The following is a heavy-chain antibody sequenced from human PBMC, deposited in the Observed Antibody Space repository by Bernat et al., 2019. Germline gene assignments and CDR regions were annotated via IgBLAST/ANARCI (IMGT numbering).Heavy chain of an antibody. CDR1: GFTFSSSS. J-gene: IGHJ3*02. CDR2: ISSSSTYI. CDR3: ARRWGSSLDVAFDI. Sequence: EVQLVESGGGLVKPGGSLRPSCAASGFTFSSSSMNWVRQAPGKGLEWVSYISSSSTYIHYADSVKGRLTISRDNAKNSLYLQMNSLRSEDTAVYYCARRWGSSLDVAFDIWDREPMSTASS. D-gene: IGHD6-13*01. V-gene: IGHV3-21*05.